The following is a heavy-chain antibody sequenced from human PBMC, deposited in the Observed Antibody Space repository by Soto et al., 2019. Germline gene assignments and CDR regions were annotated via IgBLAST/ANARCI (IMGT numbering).Heavy chain of an antibody. CDR1: VYTFTSYY. V-gene: IGHV1-46*03. CDR2: INPSGGST. Sequence: ASVKVSCKASVYTFTSYYMHWVRQAPGQGLEWMGIINPSGGSTSYAQKFQGRVTMTRDTSTSTVYMELSSLRSEDTAVYYCARDRAVLRYFDWLGPHDAFDIWGQGTMVTVSS. CDR3: ARDRAVLRYFDWLGPHDAFDI. D-gene: IGHD3-9*01. J-gene: IGHJ3*02.